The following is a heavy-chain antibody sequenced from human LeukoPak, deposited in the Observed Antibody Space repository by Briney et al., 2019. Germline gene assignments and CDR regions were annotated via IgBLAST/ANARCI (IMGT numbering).Heavy chain of an antibody. CDR1: GFNFRSYA. CDR3: EGTYYYDSSDDY. D-gene: IGHD3-22*01. V-gene: IGHV3-23*01. CDR2: ISGSGTST. Sequence: PVRWLTLSGLPAGFNFRSYAMRWVSQAARKGLEWVLAISGSGTSTYYADSVKGRFTISRDNSKNTLYLQMNSLRAEDTAVYYCEGTYYYDSSDDYWGQGTLVTVSS. J-gene: IGHJ4*02.